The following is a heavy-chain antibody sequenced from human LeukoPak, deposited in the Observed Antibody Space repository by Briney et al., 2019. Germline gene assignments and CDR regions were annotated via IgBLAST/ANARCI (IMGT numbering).Heavy chain of an antibody. J-gene: IGHJ4*02. CDR3: AKDPDYDFWSGYPDY. Sequence: GGSLRLSCAASGFTFSSYGMHWVRQAPGKGLGWVAFIRYDGSNKYYADSVKGRFTISRDNSKNTLYLQMNSLRAEDTAVYYCAKDPDYDFWSGYPDYWGQGTLVTVSS. V-gene: IGHV3-30*02. CDR1: GFTFSSYG. D-gene: IGHD3-3*01. CDR2: IRYDGSNK.